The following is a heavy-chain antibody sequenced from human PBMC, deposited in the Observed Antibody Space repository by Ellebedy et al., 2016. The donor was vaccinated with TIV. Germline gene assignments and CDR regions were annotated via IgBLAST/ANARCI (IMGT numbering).Heavy chain of an antibody. CDR3: AKDRVEYYFDY. CDR1: GFTFSTFA. V-gene: IGHV3-30-3*01. CDR2: ISYDGSNK. J-gene: IGHJ4*02. D-gene: IGHD6-6*01. Sequence: GESLKISRAASGFTFSTFAMHWVRQAPGKGLEWVAVISYDGSNKYYADSVKGRFTISRDNSKNTVDLQMNSLRAEDTAVYYCAKDRVEYYFDYWGRGTLVTVSS.